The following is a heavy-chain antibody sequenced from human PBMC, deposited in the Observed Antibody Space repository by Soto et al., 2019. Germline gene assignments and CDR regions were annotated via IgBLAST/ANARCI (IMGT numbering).Heavy chain of an antibody. Sequence: QVQLVQSGAEVKKPGASVKVSCTPFGYTFTSYYIHWVRQAPGEGLEWMGIVNPSSGVTGYTQKFQGRVTMTTDTSTSTVYMELSSLRSEDTAVYYCARDMREGLSGWHGVDYWGQGTLVTVSS. CDR3: ARDMREGLSGWHGVDY. V-gene: IGHV1-46*01. J-gene: IGHJ4*02. CDR1: GYTFTSYY. D-gene: IGHD6-19*01. CDR2: VNPSSGVT.